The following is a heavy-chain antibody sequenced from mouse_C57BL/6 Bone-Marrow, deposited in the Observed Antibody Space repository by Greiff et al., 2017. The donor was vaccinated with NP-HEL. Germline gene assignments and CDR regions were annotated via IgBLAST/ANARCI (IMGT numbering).Heavy chain of an antibody. CDR1: GFTFSDYY. V-gene: IGHV5-12*01. CDR3: ARHGGNFYAMDY. J-gene: IGHJ4*01. CDR2: ISNGGGST. D-gene: IGHD2-1*01. Sequence: VESGGGLVQPGGSLKLSCAASGFTFSDYYMYWVRQTPEKRLEWVAYISNGGGSTYYPDTVKGRFTISRDNAKNTLYLQMSRLKSEDTAMYYCARHGGNFYAMDYWGQGTSVTVSS.